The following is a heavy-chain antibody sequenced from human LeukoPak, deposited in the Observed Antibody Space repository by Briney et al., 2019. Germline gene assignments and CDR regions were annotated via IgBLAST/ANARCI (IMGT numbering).Heavy chain of an antibody. Sequence: SETLSLTCAVYGGSFSDYYWSWIRQPPGKGLEWIGSIYYSGSTYYNPSLKSRVTISVGTSKNQFSLKLSSVTAADTAVYYCVRSEMAAAGLIDYWGQGTLVTVSS. V-gene: IGHV4-34*01. CDR3: VRSEMAAAGLIDY. D-gene: IGHD6-13*01. CDR1: GGSFSDYY. J-gene: IGHJ4*02. CDR2: IYYSGST.